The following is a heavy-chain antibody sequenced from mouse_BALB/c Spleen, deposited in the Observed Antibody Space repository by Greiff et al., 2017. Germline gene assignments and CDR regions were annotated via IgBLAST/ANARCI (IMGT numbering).Heavy chain of an antibody. CDR2: IRNKANGYTT. J-gene: IGHJ2*01. CDR3: ARGDDGWYYFDY. Sequence: EVKLVESGGGLVQPGGSLRLSCATSGFTFTDYYMSWVRQPPGKALEWLGFIRNKANGYTTEYSASVKGRFTISRDNSQSILYLQMNTLRAEDSATYYCARGDDGWYYFDYWGQGTTLTVSS. D-gene: IGHD1-1*02. V-gene: IGHV7-3*02. CDR1: GFTFTDYY.